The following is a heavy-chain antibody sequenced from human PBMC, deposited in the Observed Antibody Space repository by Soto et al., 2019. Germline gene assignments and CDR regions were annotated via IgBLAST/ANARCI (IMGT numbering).Heavy chain of an antibody. Sequence: GESLKISCNASGYIFTSYWIAWVRQMPGKGLEWMGIIYPGDSDTKYSPSFQGQVIISADKSIRTAYLQWSSLKASDTAMYFCARTSWNDGYYYHGMDVWGQGTTVTVSS. J-gene: IGHJ6*02. CDR1: GYIFTSYW. CDR3: ARTSWNDGYYYHGMDV. CDR2: IYPGDSDT. D-gene: IGHD1-1*01. V-gene: IGHV5-51*01.